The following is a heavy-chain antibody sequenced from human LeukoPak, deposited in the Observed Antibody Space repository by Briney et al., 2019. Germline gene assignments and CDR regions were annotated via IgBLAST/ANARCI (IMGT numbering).Heavy chain of an antibody. CDR1: GYSFTNHR. CDR3: AIHVLYSYGPQWWFDP. J-gene: IGHJ5*02. D-gene: IGHD5-18*01. Sequence: GESLKISCKGSGYSFTNHRISWVRHMPGRGLEWMGWIDASDSYTNYSPSFQGHVTISADKSSSTAYLQWSSLKASDTAIYYCAIHVLYSYGPQWWFDPWGQGTLVTVSS. V-gene: IGHV5-10-1*01. CDR2: IDASDSYT.